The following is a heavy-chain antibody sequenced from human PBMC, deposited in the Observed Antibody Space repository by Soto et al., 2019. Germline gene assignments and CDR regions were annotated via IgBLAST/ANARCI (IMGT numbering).Heavy chain of an antibody. Sequence: PGGSLRLSCAASGFIFSNYGMSWVRQAQGKGLEWVATISGSGSSTYQADSVKGRFSISRDNSRNTVSLDMNSLRAEDTAVYYCAKDVPYYYDSSGSGDAFDFWGQGTMVTVSS. J-gene: IGHJ3*01. CDR1: GFIFSNYG. D-gene: IGHD3-22*01. CDR3: AKDVPYYYDSSGSGDAFDF. V-gene: IGHV3-23*01. CDR2: ISGSGSST.